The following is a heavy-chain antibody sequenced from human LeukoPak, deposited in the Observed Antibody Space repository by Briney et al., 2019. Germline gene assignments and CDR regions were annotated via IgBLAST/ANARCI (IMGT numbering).Heavy chain of an antibody. Sequence: SETLSLTCTVSGGSISSYYWSWIRQPPGKGLEWIGYIYYSGSTNYNPSLKSRLTISVDPSKNQFSLKLRSVPAADTALYYCASRLRGSSWYGYFDYWGQETLVTVSS. CDR2: IYYSGST. CDR1: GGSISSYY. CDR3: ASRLRGSSWYGYFDY. V-gene: IGHV4-59*08. J-gene: IGHJ4*02. D-gene: IGHD6-13*01.